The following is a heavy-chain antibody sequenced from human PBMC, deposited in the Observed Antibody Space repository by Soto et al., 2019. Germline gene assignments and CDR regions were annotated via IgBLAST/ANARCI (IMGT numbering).Heavy chain of an antibody. CDR3: ASQVTSAILAPPRLLDY. CDR1: GGSISSGDYY. V-gene: IGHV4-30-4*01. CDR2: IYYSGST. D-gene: IGHD3-9*01. J-gene: IGHJ4*02. Sequence: PSETLSLTCTVSGGSISSGDYYWSWIRQPPGKGLEWIGYIYYSGSTYYNPSLKSRVTISVDTSKNQFSLKLSSVTAADTAVYYCASQVTSAILAPPRLLDYWGQGSLVTVSS.